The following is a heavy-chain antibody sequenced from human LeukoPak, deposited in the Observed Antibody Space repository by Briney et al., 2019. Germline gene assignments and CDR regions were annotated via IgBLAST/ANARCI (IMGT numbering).Heavy chain of an antibody. J-gene: IGHJ3*02. CDR1: VFTFSSYS. CDR2: ISSSSSYI. Sequence: PGGSLRLSCAASVFTFSSYSMNWVRQAPGKGLEWVSSISSSSSYIYYADSVKGRFTISRDNAKNSLYLQMNSLRAEDTAVYYCARFDPERAFDIWGQGTMVTVSS. D-gene: IGHD3-9*01. V-gene: IGHV3-21*01. CDR3: ARFDPERAFDI.